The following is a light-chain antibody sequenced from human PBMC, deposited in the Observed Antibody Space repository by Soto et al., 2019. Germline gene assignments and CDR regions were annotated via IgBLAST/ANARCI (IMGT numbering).Light chain of an antibody. CDR3: QVWDSSSDHVV. CDR2: YDN. J-gene: IGLJ2*01. V-gene: IGLV3-21*04. Sequence: SYELTQPPSVSVAPGKTARITCGGNNIGRKSVHWYQQKPGQAPVLVIYYDNDRPSGIPERFSGSNSGNTATLTISRVEAGDEADYYRQVWDSSSDHVVFGGGTKLTVL. CDR1: NIGRKS.